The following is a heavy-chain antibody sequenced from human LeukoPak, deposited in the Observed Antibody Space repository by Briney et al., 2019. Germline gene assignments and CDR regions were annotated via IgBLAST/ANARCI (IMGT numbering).Heavy chain of an antibody. V-gene: IGHV1-3*01. CDR1: GYTFTSYA. D-gene: IGHD3-16*01. CDR3: ARAGSLTFGGVTLSRYYGMDV. J-gene: IGHJ6*02. CDR2: INAGNGNT. Sequence: GASVKVSCKASGYTFTSYAMHWVRQAPGQRLEWMGWINAGNGNTKYSQKFQGRVTITRDTSASTAYMELSSLRSEDTVVYYCARAGSLTFGGVTLSRYYGMDVWGQGTTVTVSS.